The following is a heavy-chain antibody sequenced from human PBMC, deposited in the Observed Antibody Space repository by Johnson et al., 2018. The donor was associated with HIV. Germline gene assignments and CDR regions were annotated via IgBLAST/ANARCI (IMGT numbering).Heavy chain of an antibody. V-gene: IGHV3-30*18. D-gene: IGHD2-2*01. J-gene: IGHJ3*02. CDR2: ISYDGSNK. CDR3: AKGVVPAAADAFDI. Sequence: QVQLVESGGGVVQPGRSLRLSCAASGFTFSRYGMHWVRQAPGKGLEWVAVISYDGSNKYYADSVKGRFTISRDNSKNTLYLQMNSLRAEDTAVYYCAKGVVPAAADAFDIWGQGTMVTVSS. CDR1: GFTFSRYG.